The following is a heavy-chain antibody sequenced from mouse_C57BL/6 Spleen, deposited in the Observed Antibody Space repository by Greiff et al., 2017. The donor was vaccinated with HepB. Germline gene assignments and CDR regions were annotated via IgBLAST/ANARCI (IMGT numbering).Heavy chain of an antibody. J-gene: IGHJ4*01. CDR2: ISDGGSYT. D-gene: IGHD4-1*01. CDR1: GFTFSSYA. CDR3: AREDLTFPMDY. V-gene: IGHV5-4*01. Sequence: EVMLVESGGGLVKPGGSLKLSCAASGFTFSSYAMSWVRQTPEKRLEWVATISDGGSYTYYPDNVKGRFTISRDNAKNNLYLQMSHLKSEDTAMYYCAREDLTFPMDYWGQGTSVTVSS.